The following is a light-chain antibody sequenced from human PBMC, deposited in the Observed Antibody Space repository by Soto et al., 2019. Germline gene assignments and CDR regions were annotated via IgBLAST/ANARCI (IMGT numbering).Light chain of an antibody. CDR1: SSDVGAYNY. J-gene: IGLJ3*02. CDR3: GSYTRSSSWM. Sequence: QSALTQPASVSGSPGQSITISCSGTSSDVGAYNYVSWCQQHPGKAPKLMSYEISNRPSGVSNRFSGSKSGNTASLTISGLQADDESDYYCGSYTRSSSWMFGGGTTFTVL. V-gene: IGLV2-14*01. CDR2: EIS.